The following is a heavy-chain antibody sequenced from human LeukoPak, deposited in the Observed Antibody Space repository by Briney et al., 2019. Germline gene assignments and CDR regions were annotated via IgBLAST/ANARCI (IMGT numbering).Heavy chain of an antibody. CDR1: GFTFSSYS. Sequence: GGSLRLSCAASGFTFSSYSMNWVRQAPGKGLEWVSYISSSSSIMDYADSVKGRFTISRDNAKNSLFLQMNSLRAEDTAVYYCARARGYSYGYSDYWGQGTLVTVSS. CDR3: ARARGYSYGYSDY. J-gene: IGHJ4*02. D-gene: IGHD5-18*01. V-gene: IGHV3-48*01. CDR2: ISSSSSIM.